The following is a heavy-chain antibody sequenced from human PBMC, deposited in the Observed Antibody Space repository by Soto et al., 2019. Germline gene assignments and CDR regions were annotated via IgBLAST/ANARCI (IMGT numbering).Heavy chain of an antibody. CDR2: ISNRGSDT. V-gene: IGHV3-23*01. D-gene: IGHD6-13*01. CDR3: AKDTYSSSWYF. Sequence: EVQLLESGGGLVQPGGSLRLSCAGSGFTFINYAMTWVRQAPGKGLEWVSSISNRGSDTYYVDSVKGRFTISRDNSKNTLYLQMNSLRAEGTAVYYCAKDTYSSSWYFWGQGTLVTVSS. J-gene: IGHJ4*02. CDR1: GFTFINYA.